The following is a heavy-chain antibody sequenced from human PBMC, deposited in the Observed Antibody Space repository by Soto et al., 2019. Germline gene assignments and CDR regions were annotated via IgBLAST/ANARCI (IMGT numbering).Heavy chain of an antibody. CDR2: ISGYNGNT. CDR1: GYTFSTDG. Sequence: VQLVQSGTEVKKPGASVKVSCKASGYTFSTDGISWLRQAPGQGLEWMRWISGYNGNTKYAQKFQGRVTMSTDTSMSTGYMELSSLTSDDPAVYYCVRDGRQTVVEYLGQVSLVTVSS. CDR3: VRDGRQTVVEY. V-gene: IGHV1-18*01. J-gene: IGHJ4*02.